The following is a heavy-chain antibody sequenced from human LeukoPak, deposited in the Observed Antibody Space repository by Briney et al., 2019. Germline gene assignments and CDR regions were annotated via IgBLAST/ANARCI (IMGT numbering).Heavy chain of an antibody. Sequence: SVKVSCKASGGTFTSYAISWVRQAPGQGLEWMGGIIPIFGKTNYAQKFQGRVTITADESTSTAYMELSSLRSEDTAVYYCAREYASPHPSAFDSWGQGTMVTVSA. V-gene: IGHV1-69*13. CDR2: IIPIFGKT. D-gene: IGHD2-8*01. CDR3: AREYASPHPSAFDS. J-gene: IGHJ3*02. CDR1: GGTFTSYA.